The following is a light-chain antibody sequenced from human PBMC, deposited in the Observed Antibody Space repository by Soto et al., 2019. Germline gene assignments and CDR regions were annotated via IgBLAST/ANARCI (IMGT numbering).Light chain of an antibody. V-gene: IGLV2-8*01. J-gene: IGLJ2*01. CDR1: SSDVGGYNY. CDR2: EVN. Sequence: QSALTQPPSPSGSPGQSVAISCIGTSSDVGGYNYVSWYQQHPGKAPKLMIYEVNKRPSGVPDRFSGSKSGTSGTLDITGLQTGDEADYYCATWDGSLPGEVFGGGTKLTVL. CDR3: ATWDGSLPGEV.